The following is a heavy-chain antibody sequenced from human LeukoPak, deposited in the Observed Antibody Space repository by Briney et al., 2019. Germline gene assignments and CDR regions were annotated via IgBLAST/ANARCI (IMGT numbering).Heavy chain of an antibody. CDR1: GFTFSSYA. Sequence: PGGSLRLSCAASGFTFSSYAMHWVRQAPGKGLEWVAVISYDGSNKYYADSVKGRFTISRDNSKNTLYLQMNSLRAEDTAVYYCAKAYYYGSGVFDYWGQGTLVTVSS. CDR2: ISYDGSNK. D-gene: IGHD3-10*01. J-gene: IGHJ4*02. CDR3: AKAYYYGSGVFDY. V-gene: IGHV3-30*04.